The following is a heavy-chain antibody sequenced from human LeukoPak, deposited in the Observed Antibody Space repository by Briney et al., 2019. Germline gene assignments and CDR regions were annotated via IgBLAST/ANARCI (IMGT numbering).Heavy chain of an antibody. J-gene: IGHJ5*02. CDR1: GCSVSSYY. CDR3: ARDGGEFDP. Sequence: PSGTLSLTCTVSGCSVSSYYRSWVRQPPGKGLEWTGYIYYSGSTNYNPSLKSRVTISVDTSKNQSSLKLSSVTAADTAVYYCARDGGEFDPWGQGTLVTVSS. D-gene: IGHD3-16*01. V-gene: IGHV4-59*02. CDR2: IYYSGST.